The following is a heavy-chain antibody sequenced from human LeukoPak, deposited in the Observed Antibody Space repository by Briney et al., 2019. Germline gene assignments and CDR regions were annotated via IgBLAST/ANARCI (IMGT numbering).Heavy chain of an antibody. D-gene: IGHD3-22*01. CDR3: ARAPHDITMIVVADIYFDY. CDR2: ISSSGSTI. J-gene: IGHJ4*02. Sequence: GGSLRLSCAASGFTFSSYEMNWVRQAPGKGLEWVSYISSSGSTIYYADSVKGRFTISRDSAKNSLYLQMNSLRAEDTAVYYCARAPHDITMIVVADIYFDYWGQGTLVTVSS. V-gene: IGHV3-48*03. CDR1: GFTFSSYE.